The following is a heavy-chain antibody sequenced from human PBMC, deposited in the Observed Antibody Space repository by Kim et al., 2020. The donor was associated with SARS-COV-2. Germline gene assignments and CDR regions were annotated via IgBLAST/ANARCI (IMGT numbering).Heavy chain of an antibody. J-gene: IGHJ4*02. CDR1: GFTFSSYG. Sequence: GGSLRLSCAASGFTFSSYGMHWVRQAPGKGLEWVAVIWYDGSNKYYADSVKGRFTISRDNSKNTLYLQMNSLRAEDTAVYYCARESIVGAKDFDYWGQGTLVTVSS. V-gene: IGHV3-33*01. D-gene: IGHD1-26*01. CDR3: ARESIVGAKDFDY. CDR2: IWYDGSNK.